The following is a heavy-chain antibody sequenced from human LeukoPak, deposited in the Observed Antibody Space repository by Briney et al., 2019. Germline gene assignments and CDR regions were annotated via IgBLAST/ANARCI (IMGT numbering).Heavy chain of an antibody. CDR2: IYYSGST. J-gene: IGHJ4*02. V-gene: IGHV4-39*01. CDR1: GGSISSNSYY. Sequence: PSETLSLTCAVSGGSISSNSYYWGWIRQPPGKGLEWIGSIYYSGSTYYNPSLKSRVTISVDTSKNQFSLKLSSVTAADTAVYYCQAYYGSGSYSDYWGQGALVTVSS. CDR3: QAYYGSGSYSDY. D-gene: IGHD3-10*01.